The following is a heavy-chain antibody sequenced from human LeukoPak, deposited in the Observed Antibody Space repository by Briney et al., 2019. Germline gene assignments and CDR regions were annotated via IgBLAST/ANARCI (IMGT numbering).Heavy chain of an antibody. D-gene: IGHD3-16*01. CDR3: VRVHGAYPFDY. CDR1: GFTFSDYY. J-gene: IGHJ4*02. CDR2: ISISSSTI. V-gene: IGHV3-11*04. Sequence: KPGGSLRLSCAASGFTFSDYYMTWIRQAPGKGLEWISYISISSSTIYYADSVKGRFTISRDNAKNSLCLQMNSLRAEDTAVYYCVRVHGAYPFDYWGQGTLVTVSS.